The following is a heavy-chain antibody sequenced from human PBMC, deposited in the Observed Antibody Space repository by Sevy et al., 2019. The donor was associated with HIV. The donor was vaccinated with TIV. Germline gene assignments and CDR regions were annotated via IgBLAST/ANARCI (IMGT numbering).Heavy chain of an antibody. CDR2: TSYSGTT. CDR1: GDSINNYY. CDR3: ARLRWDVVDAPGATPGCYFDS. V-gene: IGHV4-59*12. D-gene: IGHD2-2*02. J-gene: IGHJ4*02. Sequence: SETLSLTCSVSGDSINNYYWNWIRQPPGKGLEWIGYTSYSGTTNYSPSLKRRVDISVDTSIHQFSLKINSVTAADTAVYYCARLRWDVVDAPGATPGCYFDSWGQGILVTVSS.